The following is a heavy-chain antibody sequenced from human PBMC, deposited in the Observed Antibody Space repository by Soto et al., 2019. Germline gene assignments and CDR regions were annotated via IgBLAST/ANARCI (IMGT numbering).Heavy chain of an antibody. CDR3: ATPWGRHATDAFDI. V-gene: IGHV3-66*01. CDR1: GFTVSSNY. Sequence: EVQLVESGGGLVQPGGSLRLSCAASGFTVSSNYMSWVRQAPGKGLEWVSVIYSGGSTYYADSVKGRFTISTDNSKNTLYLQMNSLRAEDTAVYYCATPWGRHATDAFDIWGQGTMVTVSS. D-gene: IGHD3-16*01. J-gene: IGHJ3*02. CDR2: IYSGGST.